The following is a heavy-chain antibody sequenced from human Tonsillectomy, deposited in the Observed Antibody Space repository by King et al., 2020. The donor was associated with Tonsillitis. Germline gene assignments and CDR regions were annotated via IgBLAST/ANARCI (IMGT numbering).Heavy chain of an antibody. V-gene: IGHV1-2*02. J-gene: IGHJ4*02. D-gene: IGHD5-18*01. CDR2: INPNSGDT. CDR1: GYTFTGYY. Sequence: VQLVESGAEVKKPGASVKVSCKASGYTFTGYYMHWVRQAPGQGLEWMGWINPNSGDTNYAQKFQGRVTMTRDTSLSTAYMELSRLRFDDTAGYYCARDVGGYSYGLFNYWGQGTLVTVSS. CDR3: ARDVGGYSYGLFNY.